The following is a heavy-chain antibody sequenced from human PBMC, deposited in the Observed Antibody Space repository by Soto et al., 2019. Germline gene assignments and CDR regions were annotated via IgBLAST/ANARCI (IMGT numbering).Heavy chain of an antibody. CDR2: ISGSGGST. D-gene: IGHD3-22*01. Sequence: GGSLRLSCAASGFTFSSYAMSWVRQAPGKGLEWVSAISGSGGSTYYADSVKGRFTISRDNSKTTLYLQMNSLRAEDTAVYYCAKDLVLTYYYDSSGLLVWGQGTMVTVSS. V-gene: IGHV3-23*01. J-gene: IGHJ3*01. CDR1: GFTFSSYA. CDR3: AKDLVLTYYYDSSGLLV.